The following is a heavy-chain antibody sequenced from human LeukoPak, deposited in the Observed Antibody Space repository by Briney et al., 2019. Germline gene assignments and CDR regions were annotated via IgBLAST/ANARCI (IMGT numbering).Heavy chain of an antibody. J-gene: IGHJ6*03. CDR1: GYTFTSYG. V-gene: IGHV1-18*01. CDR2: ISAYNGNT. D-gene: IGHD3-22*01. Sequence: ASVKVSCKSSGYTFTSYGISWVRQAPGQGLEWMGWISAYNGNTNYAQKLQGRVTMTTDTSTSTAYMELRSLRSDDTAVYYCARGSYYDSPPGDYYYYYYMDVWGNGTTVTVSS. CDR3: ARGSYYDSPPGDYYYYYYMDV.